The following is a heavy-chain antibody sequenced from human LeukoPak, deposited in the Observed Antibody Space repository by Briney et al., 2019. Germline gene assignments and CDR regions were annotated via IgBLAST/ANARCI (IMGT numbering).Heavy chain of an antibody. Sequence: GGSLRLSCAASGFTFSSNYMSWVRQAPGKGLEWVSVIYSGGSTYYADSVKGRFTISRDNSKNTLYLQMNSLRAEDTAVYYCASERATVTTVSYYYMDVWGKGTTVTVSS. J-gene: IGHJ6*03. D-gene: IGHD4-17*01. CDR2: IYSGGST. CDR3: ASERATVTTVSYYYMDV. V-gene: IGHV3-53*01. CDR1: GFTFSSNY.